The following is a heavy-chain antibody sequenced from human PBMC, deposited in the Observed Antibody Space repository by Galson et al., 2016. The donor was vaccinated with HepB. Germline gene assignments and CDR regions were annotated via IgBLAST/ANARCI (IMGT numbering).Heavy chain of an antibody. CDR1: GFIFSTER. CDR3: AKEDWYFDL. V-gene: IGHV3-48*02. Sequence: SLRLSCAASGFIFSTERMNWVRQAPGKGLEWISYISSDSATIYYADSVKGRFIISGDNAQNSLYLQMNSLKDEDTAVYYCAKEDWYFDLWGRGTLVAVSS. J-gene: IGHJ2*01. CDR2: ISSDSATI.